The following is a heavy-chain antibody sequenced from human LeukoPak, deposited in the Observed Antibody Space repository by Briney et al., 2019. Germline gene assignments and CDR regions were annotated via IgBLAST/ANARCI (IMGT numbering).Heavy chain of an antibody. Sequence: PGGSLRLSCAASGFTFSSYAMSWVRQAPGKGLEWVSAISGSGGSTYYADSVKGRFTISRDNSKNTLYLQMNSLRAEDTAVYYCARVGTLHNWNPPFLDYYYYMDVWGKGTTVTVSS. CDR1: GFTFSSYA. V-gene: IGHV3-23*01. J-gene: IGHJ6*03. CDR3: ARVGTLHNWNPPFLDYYYYMDV. CDR2: ISGSGGST. D-gene: IGHD1-20*01.